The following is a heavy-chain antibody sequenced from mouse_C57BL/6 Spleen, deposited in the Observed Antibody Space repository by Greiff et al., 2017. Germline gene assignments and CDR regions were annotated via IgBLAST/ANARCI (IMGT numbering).Heavy chain of an antibody. J-gene: IGHJ2*01. V-gene: IGHV1-82*01. CDR1: GYAFSSSW. Sequence: QVQLQQSGPELVKPGASVKISCKASGYAFSSSWMNWVKQRPGKGLEWIGRIYPGDGDTNYNGKFKGKATLTADKSSSTAYMQLSSLTSEDSAVYFCARGKTAQAKDYWGQGTTLTVSS. D-gene: IGHD3-2*02. CDR2: IYPGDGDT. CDR3: ARGKTAQAKDY.